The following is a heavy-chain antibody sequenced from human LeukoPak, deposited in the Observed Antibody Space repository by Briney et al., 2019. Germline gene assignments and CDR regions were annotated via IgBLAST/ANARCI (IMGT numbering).Heavy chain of an antibody. CDR1: GGSISSSSYY. V-gene: IGHV4-39*02. CDR3: ARDGLRHPEGYCSSTSCHTYFDY. D-gene: IGHD2-2*01. J-gene: IGHJ4*02. Sequence: PSETLSLTCTVSGGSISSSSYYWGWIRQPPGKGLEWIGSIYYSGSTYYNPSLKSRVTISVDTSKNQFSLKLSSVTAADTAVYYCARDGLRHPEGYCSSTSCHTYFDYWGQETLVTVSS. CDR2: IYYSGST.